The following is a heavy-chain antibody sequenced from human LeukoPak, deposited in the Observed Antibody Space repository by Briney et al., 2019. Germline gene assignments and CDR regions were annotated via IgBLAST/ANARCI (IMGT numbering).Heavy chain of an antibody. CDR2: MSYDGGNK. D-gene: IGHD3-10*01. CDR1: GFTFSSYG. J-gene: IGHJ4*02. V-gene: IGHV3-30*03. Sequence: GGSLRLSCAASGFTFSSYGTHWVRQAPGKGLEWVAVMSYDGGNKYYADSVKGRFTISRDNSKNTLYLQMNSLRAEDTAVYYCARERPDYTMVRGVISPSFDYWGQGTLVTVSS. CDR3: ARERPDYTMVRGVISPSFDY.